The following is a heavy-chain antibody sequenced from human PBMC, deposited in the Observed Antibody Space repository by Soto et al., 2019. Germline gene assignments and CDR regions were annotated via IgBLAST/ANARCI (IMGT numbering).Heavy chain of an antibody. CDR2: ISGSGGST. D-gene: IGHD3-3*01. CDR1: GFTFSSYA. J-gene: IGHJ4*02. Sequence: GSLRLSCAASGFTFSSYAMSWVRQAPGKGLEWVSAISGSGGSTYYADSVKGRFTISRDNSKNTLYLQMNSLRAEDTAVYYCAKGGPYDFWSGYHNFDYWGQGTLVTVSS. CDR3: AKGGPYDFWSGYHNFDY. V-gene: IGHV3-23*01.